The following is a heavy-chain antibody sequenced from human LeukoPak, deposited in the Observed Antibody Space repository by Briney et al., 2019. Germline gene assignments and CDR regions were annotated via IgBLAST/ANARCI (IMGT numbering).Heavy chain of an antibody. Sequence: PGGSLRLSCAASGFTFSSYEMNWVRQAPGKGLEWVSYISSSGSTIYYADSVKGRFTISRDNAKNSLYLQMNSLRAEDTAVYYCARHWGTYYFDYWGQGTLVTVSS. CDR1: GFTFSSYE. V-gene: IGHV3-48*03. D-gene: IGHD7-27*01. CDR2: ISSSGSTI. CDR3: ARHWGTYYFDY. J-gene: IGHJ4*02.